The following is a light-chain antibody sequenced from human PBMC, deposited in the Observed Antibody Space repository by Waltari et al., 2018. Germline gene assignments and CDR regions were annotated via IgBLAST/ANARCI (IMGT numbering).Light chain of an antibody. CDR1: NPNIGRNT. J-gene: IGLJ2*01. Sequence: QSVLTQPPSASGTPRQRVTISCSGSNPNIGRNTLNWYQQFPGAAPTLLVYNTFQRPSGVPDRFSGSKSGTSASLAILGVRPEDEADYYCATWDDSLNGPVFGGGTKLTVL. CDR3: ATWDDSLNGPV. V-gene: IGLV1-44*01. CDR2: NTF.